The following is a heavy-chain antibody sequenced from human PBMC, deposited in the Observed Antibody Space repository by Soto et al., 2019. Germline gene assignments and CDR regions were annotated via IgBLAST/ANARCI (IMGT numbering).Heavy chain of an antibody. D-gene: IGHD6-6*01. Sequence: EVQLVESGGGLVKPGGSLRVSCAASGITFSNAWMTWVRQAPGKGLEWVVRIKSKIDGGTTDYGVPVKGRFTISRDDSKNTLYLQMNSLKTEDTAVYYCTTGRYSSSLDFDSWGQGTLVTVSS. V-gene: IGHV3-15*01. CDR1: GITFSNAW. J-gene: IGHJ4*02. CDR2: IKSKIDGGTT. CDR3: TTGRYSSSLDFDS.